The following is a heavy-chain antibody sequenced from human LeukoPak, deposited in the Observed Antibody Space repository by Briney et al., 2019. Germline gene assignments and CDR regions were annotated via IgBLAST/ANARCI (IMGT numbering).Heavy chain of an antibody. V-gene: IGHV3-33*01. CDR2: IWYDGSNK. CDR3: ARDIRRAAAGQNYYYYGMDV. Sequence: PGGSLRLSCAASGFTFSSYGIQWVRQAPGKGLEWVAVIWYDGSNKYYADSVKGRFTISRDNSKNTLYLQMNSLRAEDTAVYYCARDIRRAAAGQNYYYYGMDVWGQGTTVTVSS. D-gene: IGHD6-13*01. CDR1: GFTFSSYG. J-gene: IGHJ6*02.